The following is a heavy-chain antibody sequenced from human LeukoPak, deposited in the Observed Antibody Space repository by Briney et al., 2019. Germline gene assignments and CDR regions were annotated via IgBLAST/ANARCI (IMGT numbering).Heavy chain of an antibody. D-gene: IGHD6-13*01. CDR2: ISANSGKT. CDR3: AKVAGDRMDH. CDR1: GYTFATYG. J-gene: IGHJ4*02. Sequence: ASVKVSCKASGYTFATYGFCWVRQAPGRGLEWMGWISANSGKTDYAQKFQGRVTMTTDTSTTTAYMELRSLRPDDTALYFCAKVAGDRMDHWGQGTLLTVSS. V-gene: IGHV1-18*01.